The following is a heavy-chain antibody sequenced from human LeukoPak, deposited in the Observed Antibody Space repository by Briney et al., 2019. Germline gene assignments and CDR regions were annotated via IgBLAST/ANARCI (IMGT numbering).Heavy chain of an antibody. J-gene: IGHJ4*02. CDR2: ISYDGSNK. V-gene: IGHV3-30*18. CDR3: AKDATYYDFWSGYSHFDY. Sequence: PGRSLRLSCAASGFTFSSYGMHWVRQAPGKGLEWVAVISYDGSNKYYADSVKGRFIISRDNSKNTLYLQMNSLRAEDTAVYYCAKDATYYDFWSGYSHFDYWGQGTLVTVSS. D-gene: IGHD3-3*01. CDR1: GFTFSSYG.